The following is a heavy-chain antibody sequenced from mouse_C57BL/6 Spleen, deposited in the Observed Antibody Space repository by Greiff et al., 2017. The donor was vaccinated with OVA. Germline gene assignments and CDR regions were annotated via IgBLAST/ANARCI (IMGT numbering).Heavy chain of an antibody. D-gene: IGHD4-1*01. J-gene: IGHJ2*01. CDR3: ARGNWDGARDY. V-gene: IGHV1-50*01. CDR2: IYPSDSYT. CDR1: GYTFTSYW. Sequence: QVQLQQPGAELVKPGASVKLSCKASGYTFTSYWMQWVKQRPGQGLEWIGEIYPSDSYTNYNQKFKGKATLTVDTSSSTAYMQLSSLTSEDSAVYYCARGNWDGARDYWGQGTTLTVSS.